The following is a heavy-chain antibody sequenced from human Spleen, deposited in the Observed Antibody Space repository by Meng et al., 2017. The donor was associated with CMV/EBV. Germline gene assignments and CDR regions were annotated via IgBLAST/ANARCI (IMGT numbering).Heavy chain of an antibody. D-gene: IGHD5-24*01. CDR3: AREGYIYGQYWFDY. V-gene: IGHV1-69*13. CDR2: IIPVYGTV. CDR1: GGTFSNFA. J-gene: IGHJ4*02. Sequence: SVKVSCKASGGTFSNFAVSWVRMAPGQEPEWMGGIIPVYGTVNYAQKFQGRVTITADESTNTGYMELSSLRSEDTAMSFCAREGYIYGQYWFDYWGQGPLVTVSS.